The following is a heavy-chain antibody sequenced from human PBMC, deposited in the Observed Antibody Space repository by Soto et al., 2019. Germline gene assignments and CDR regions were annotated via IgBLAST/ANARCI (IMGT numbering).Heavy chain of an antibody. V-gene: IGHV4-4*02. CDR2: IYHSGST. CDR3: AIHRFSSSGYGDHCGYYYGMDV. CDR1: GGTISSSNW. D-gene: IGHD6-13*01. Sequence: PSETLSLTCAVSGGTISSSNWWSWVRQPPGKGLEWIGEIYHSGSTNYNPSLKSRVTISVDTSKNQFSLKLSSVTAADTAVYYCAIHRFSSSGYGDHCGYYYGMDVWGLGTTVTLSS. J-gene: IGHJ6*02.